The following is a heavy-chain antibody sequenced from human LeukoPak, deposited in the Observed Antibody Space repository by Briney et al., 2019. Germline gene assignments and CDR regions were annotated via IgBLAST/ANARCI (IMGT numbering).Heavy chain of an antibody. CDR1: GYSFSTYW. Sequence: GESLKISCKGSGYSFSTYWIAWVRQMPGKGLGWVGIIYAGDSDTTYSPSFQGQVTISADKSISTAYLQWSSLKASDTAMYYCARGYEAPYYYMDVWGKGTTVTVSS. D-gene: IGHD2-2*01. CDR2: IYAGDSDT. V-gene: IGHV5-51*01. CDR3: ARGYEAPYYYMDV. J-gene: IGHJ6*03.